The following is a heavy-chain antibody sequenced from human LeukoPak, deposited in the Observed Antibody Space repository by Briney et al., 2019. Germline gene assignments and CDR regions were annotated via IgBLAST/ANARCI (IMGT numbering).Heavy chain of an antibody. CDR1: AGSISSYY. CDR3: ARSIEQQLSRRSYYFDY. D-gene: IGHD6-13*01. V-gene: IGHV4-4*07. Sequence: SSETLSLTCTVSAGSISSYYWSWIRQLAGKGLEWIGRIFTSGSTNYNPSLKSRVTISVDKSKNQFSLKLSSVTAADTAVYYCARSIEQQLSRRSYYFDYWGQGTLVTVSS. J-gene: IGHJ4*02. CDR2: IFTSGST.